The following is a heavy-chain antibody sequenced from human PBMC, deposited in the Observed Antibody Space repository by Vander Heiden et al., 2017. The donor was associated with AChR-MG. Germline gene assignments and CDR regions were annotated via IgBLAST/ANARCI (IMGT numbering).Heavy chain of an antibody. D-gene: IGHD2-15*01. Sequence: QVQLVESGGGVVQPGRSLRLPCAASGFTFSSYAMPWVRQAPGKGLEWVAVISYDGSNKYYADSVKGRFTISRDNSKNTLYLQMNSLRAEDTAVYYCARIAVEVSYYYMDVWGKGTTVTVSS. V-gene: IGHV3-30-3*01. J-gene: IGHJ6*03. CDR3: ARIAVEVSYYYMDV. CDR1: GFTFSSYA. CDR2: ISYDGSNK.